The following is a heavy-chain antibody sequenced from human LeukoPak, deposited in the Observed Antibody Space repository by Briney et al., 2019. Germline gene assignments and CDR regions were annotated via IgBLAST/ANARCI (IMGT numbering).Heavy chain of an antibody. D-gene: IGHD2-15*01. CDR3: ARDPRPYCSGGSCYYFQH. J-gene: IGHJ1*01. CDR1: GFTVSSNY. CDR2: IYSGGST. Sequence: PGGSLRLSCAASGFTVSSNYMSWVRQAPGKGLEWVSVIYSGGSTYYADSVKGRFTISRDNSKNTPYLQMNSLRAEDTAVYYCARDPRPYCSGGSCYYFQHWGQGTLVTVSS. V-gene: IGHV3-53*01.